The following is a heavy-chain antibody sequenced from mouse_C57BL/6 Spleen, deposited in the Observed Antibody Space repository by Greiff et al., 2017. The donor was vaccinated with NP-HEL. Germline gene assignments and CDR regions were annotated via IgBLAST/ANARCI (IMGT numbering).Heavy chain of an antibody. V-gene: IGHV1-69*01. CDR2: IDPSDSYT. CDR1: GYTFTSYW. J-gene: IGHJ1*03. D-gene: IGHD1-1*01. Sequence: QVQLQQSGAELVMPGASVKLFCKASGYTFTSYWMHWVKQRPGQGLEWIGEIDPSDSYTNYNQKFKGKSTLTVDKSSSTAYMQLSSLTSEDSAVYYCARRTGSSLYFDVWGTGTTVTVSS. CDR3: ARRTGSSLYFDV.